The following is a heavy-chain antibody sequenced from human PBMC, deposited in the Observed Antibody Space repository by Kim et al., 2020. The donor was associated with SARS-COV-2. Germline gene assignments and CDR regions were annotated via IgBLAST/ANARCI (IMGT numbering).Heavy chain of an antibody. Sequence: GGSLRLSCAASGFTVSSYAMSWVRQAPGKGLEWVSAISGSGGSTYYADSVKGRFTISRDNSKNTLYLQMNSLRAEDTAVYYCAKDQEVVVVPASMASFDYWGQGTLVTVSS. J-gene: IGHJ4*02. CDR2: ISGSGGST. CDR1: GFTVSSYA. CDR3: AKDQEVVVVPASMASFDY. V-gene: IGHV3-23*01. D-gene: IGHD2-2*01.